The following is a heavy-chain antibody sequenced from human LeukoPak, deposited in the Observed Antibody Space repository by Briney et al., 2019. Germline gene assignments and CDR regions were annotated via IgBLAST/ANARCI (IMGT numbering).Heavy chain of an antibody. CDR2: ISSSGSTI. V-gene: IGHV3-48*03. D-gene: IGHD5-24*01. Sequence: GGSLRLSCAASGFTFSSYEMNWVRQAPGKGLEWVSYISSSGSTIYYADSVKGRFTISRDNAKNSLYLQMNSLRAEDTAVYYCVRDFKMAFDAFDMWGQGTMVTVSS. CDR1: GFTFSSYE. CDR3: VRDFKMAFDAFDM. J-gene: IGHJ3*02.